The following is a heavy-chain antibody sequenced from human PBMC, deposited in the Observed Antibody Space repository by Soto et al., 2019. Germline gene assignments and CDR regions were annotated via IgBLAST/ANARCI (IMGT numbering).Heavy chain of an antibody. Sequence: QVQLVESGGGVVQPGRSLRLSCAASGFTFSSYGMHWVRQAPGKGLEWVAVISYDGSNKYYADSVKGRFTISRDNSKNTLYLQMNSLRAEDTAVYYCAKDLTSVLRYFDWLLPNFDYWGQGTLVTVSS. J-gene: IGHJ4*02. CDR2: ISYDGSNK. V-gene: IGHV3-30*18. CDR3: AKDLTSVLRYFDWLLPNFDY. CDR1: GFTFSSYG. D-gene: IGHD3-9*01.